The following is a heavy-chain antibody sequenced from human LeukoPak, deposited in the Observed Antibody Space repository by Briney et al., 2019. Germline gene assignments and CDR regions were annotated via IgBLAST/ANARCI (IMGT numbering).Heavy chain of an antibody. Sequence: GGSMRLSCAASGFTFSSYWMHWVRQAPGKGLVWVSRINSDGSSTSYADSVKGRFTISRDNAKNTLYLQMNSLRAEDTAVYYCARGLWDFWSGYCFDYWGQGTLVTVSS. CDR2: INSDGSST. CDR3: ARGLWDFWSGYCFDY. V-gene: IGHV3-74*01. J-gene: IGHJ4*02. D-gene: IGHD3-3*01. CDR1: GFTFSSYW.